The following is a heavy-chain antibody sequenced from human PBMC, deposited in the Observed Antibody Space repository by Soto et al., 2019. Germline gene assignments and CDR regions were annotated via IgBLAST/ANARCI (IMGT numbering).Heavy chain of an antibody. Sequence: EVQLLESGGGLVQPGGSLRLSCAASGFTFGSYAMNWLRQAPGRGQECVSFISGSGRTTYYADSVKGRFTVSRDNSKNTLYLQMNSLRAEDTALYYCAKFRGPSYSYYSMDVWGKGTTVTVSS. V-gene: IGHV3-23*01. CDR2: ISGSGRTT. CDR1: GFTFGSYA. CDR3: AKFRGPSYSYYSMDV. J-gene: IGHJ6*03. D-gene: IGHD3-16*01.